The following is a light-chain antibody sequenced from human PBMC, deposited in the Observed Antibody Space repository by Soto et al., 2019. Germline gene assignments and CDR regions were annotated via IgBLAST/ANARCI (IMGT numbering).Light chain of an antibody. CDR1: TSDVGGYDV. V-gene: IGLV2-23*02. Sequence: QSALTQPASVSGSPGQSITISCSGTTSDVGGYDVVSWYQQHPGKAPKLMIFEVNQRPSGVSDRFSGSKSGNTASLTISGLQAGDEADYYCCSFAGSSTLWVFGGRTKVTVL. CDR3: CSFAGSSTLWV. J-gene: IGLJ3*02. CDR2: EVN.